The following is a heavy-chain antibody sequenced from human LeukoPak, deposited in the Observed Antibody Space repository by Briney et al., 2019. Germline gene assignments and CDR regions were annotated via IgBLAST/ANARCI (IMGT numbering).Heavy chain of an antibody. J-gene: IGHJ3*02. D-gene: IGHD5-24*01. CDR2: ISWNSGSI. Sequence: PGGSLRLSCAASGFTFDDYAMHWVRQAPGKGLEWVSGISWNSGSIGYADSVKGRFTISRDNAKNSLYLQMNSLRAEDMALYYCAAWDRWAAFDIWGQGTMVTVSS. CDR1: GFTFDDYA. CDR3: AAWDRWAAFDI. V-gene: IGHV3-9*03.